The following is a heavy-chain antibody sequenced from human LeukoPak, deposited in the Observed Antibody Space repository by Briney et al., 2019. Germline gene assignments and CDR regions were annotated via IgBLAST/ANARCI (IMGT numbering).Heavy chain of an antibody. Sequence: GGSLRLSCAASGFTFDDYTMHWVRQAPGKGLEWVSLISWDGDSTYYADSVKGRFTISRDNSKNSLYLQMDSLRTEDTALYYCAKDLMGATSFYYYYYGMDVWGQGTTVTVSS. CDR3: AKDLMGATSFYYYYYGMDV. CDR1: GFTFDDYT. J-gene: IGHJ6*02. V-gene: IGHV3-43*01. CDR2: ISWDGDST. D-gene: IGHD1-26*01.